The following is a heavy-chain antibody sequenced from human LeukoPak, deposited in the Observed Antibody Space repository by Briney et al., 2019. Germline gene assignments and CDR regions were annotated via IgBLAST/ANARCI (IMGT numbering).Heavy chain of an antibody. D-gene: IGHD3-10*01. CDR1: GVTYSSYV. V-gene: IGHV3-30*04. J-gene: IGHJ4*02. CDR2: ISYDGSNK. Sequence: GRSLRLSCAASGVTYSSYVMHSVRPAPGKGRGRVAVISYDGSNKYYAESVKGRFTISRDNSKNTLYLQMNSLRAEDTAVYYCARDGDYYGSGRPYYGGQGTLVSVSS. CDR3: ARDGDYYGSGRPYY.